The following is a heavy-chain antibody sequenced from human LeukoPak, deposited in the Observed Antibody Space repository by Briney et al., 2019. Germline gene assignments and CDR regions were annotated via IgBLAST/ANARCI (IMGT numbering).Heavy chain of an antibody. CDR2: IRSKAYGGTT. CDR1: GFTFGDYA. J-gene: IGHJ4*02. Sequence: PGGSLRLSCTASGFTFGDYAMSWFRQAPGKGLEWVGFIRSKAYGGTTEYAASVKGRFTISRDDSKSIAYLQMNSLKTEDTAVYYCTRDVPDCSGGSCYSYYFDYWGQGTLVTVSS. V-gene: IGHV3-49*03. D-gene: IGHD2-15*01. CDR3: TRDVPDCSGGSCYSYYFDY.